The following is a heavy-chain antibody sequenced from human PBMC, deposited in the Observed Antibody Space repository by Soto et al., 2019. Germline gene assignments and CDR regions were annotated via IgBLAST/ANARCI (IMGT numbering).Heavy chain of an antibody. V-gene: IGHV4-4*02. J-gene: IGHJ4*02. CDR2: IYHAGST. D-gene: IGHD1-26*01. Sequence: SETLSLTFSVSGGSITNSNWWTWVRLPPAKGLEWIGDIYHAGSTKYNPSLERRVTISVDTSKNQFALTLTSVTAADTAVYFCARGPPIVGNTTPLDSWGRGTLVTVSS. CDR3: ARGPPIVGNTTPLDS. CDR1: GGSITNSNW.